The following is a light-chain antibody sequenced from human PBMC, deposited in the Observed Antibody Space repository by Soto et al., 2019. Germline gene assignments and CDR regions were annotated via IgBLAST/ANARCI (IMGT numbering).Light chain of an antibody. CDR3: QQYSHWRT. Sequence: EIMMTQSPANVSVFPGERATLSCRASQSIDSDLAWYQQKPGHVPRLLIYGASTSATGVPARFSGSGSGTEFTLTSISLQSDDFAVYYCQQYSHWRTFGPGTKVEIQ. CDR2: GAS. V-gene: IGKV3-15*01. CDR1: QSIDSD. J-gene: IGKJ1*01.